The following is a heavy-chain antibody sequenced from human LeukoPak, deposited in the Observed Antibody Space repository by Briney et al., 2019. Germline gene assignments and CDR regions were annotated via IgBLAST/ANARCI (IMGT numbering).Heavy chain of an antibody. CDR3: ARGLKYYDFWSGYYTRSNWFDP. CDR1: GGSFSGYY. V-gene: IGHV4-34*01. J-gene: IGHJ5*02. CDR2: INHSGST. D-gene: IGHD3-3*01. Sequence: PSETLSLTCAVYGGSFSGYYWSWIRQPPGKGLEWIGEINHSGSTNYNPSLKSRVTISVDTSKNQFSLKLSSVTAADTAVYYCARGLKYYDFWSGYYTRSNWFDPWGQGTLVTVSS.